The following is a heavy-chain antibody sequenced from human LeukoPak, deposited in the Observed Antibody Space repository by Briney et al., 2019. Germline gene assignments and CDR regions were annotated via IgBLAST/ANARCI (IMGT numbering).Heavy chain of an antibody. Sequence: GGSLRLSFAASVFTFISYIMNWVRQAPWKELEWVSSTSSSSSYIYYADSVKGRFTISRDNAKNSLYLQMNSLRAEDTAVYYCARVEGYCSSTSCPANYWGQGTLVTVSS. CDR3: ARVEGYCSSTSCPANY. J-gene: IGHJ4*02. V-gene: IGHV3-21*01. D-gene: IGHD2-2*01. CDR1: VFTFISYI. CDR2: TSSSSSYI.